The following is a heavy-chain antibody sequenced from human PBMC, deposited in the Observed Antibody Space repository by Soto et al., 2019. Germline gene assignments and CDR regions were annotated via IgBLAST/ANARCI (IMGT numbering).Heavy chain of an antibody. CDR1: GFSFNSDA. V-gene: IGHV3-23*01. CDR3: AKGSIEYRASVDR. CDR2: ISARGGSS. Sequence: EVQLLESGGGLVQPGGSLRLACAASGFSFNSDAMVWVRQAPGKGLEWVSVISARGGSSDFADSVNGRFTISRDNSKNVLSLEMNNLRAEDPSTYFCAKGSIEYRASVDRWGQGTLVLVSS. D-gene: IGHD5-12*01. J-gene: IGHJ5*02.